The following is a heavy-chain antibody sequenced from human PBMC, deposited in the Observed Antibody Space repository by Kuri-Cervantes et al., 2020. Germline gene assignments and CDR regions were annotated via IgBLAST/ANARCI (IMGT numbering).Heavy chain of an antibody. J-gene: IGHJ5*02. CDR1: GFTFSSYS. CDR2: ISGSGGST. D-gene: IGHD3-9*01. CDR3: AKSSNYDILTGYTS. V-gene: IGHV3-23*01. Sequence: GESLKISCAASGFTFSSYSMNWVRQAPGKGLEWGSAISGSGGSTYYADSVKGRFTISRDNSKNTLYLQMNSLRAEDTAVYYCAKSSNYDILTGYTSWGQGTLVTVSS.